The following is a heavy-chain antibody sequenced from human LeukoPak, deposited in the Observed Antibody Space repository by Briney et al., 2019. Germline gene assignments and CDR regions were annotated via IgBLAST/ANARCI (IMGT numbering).Heavy chain of an antibody. CDR1: EYSFTSYW. D-gene: IGHD4-23*01. CDR2: IYPGDSDT. V-gene: IGHV5-51*01. J-gene: IGHJ4*02. Sequence: GASLKISCEASEYSFTSYWIGWVRQLPGKGLEWMGIIYPGDSDTRYSPSFQGQVTISADKSISTAYLQWSSLKASDTAMYYCARSRYGGNSLDYWGQGTLVTVSS. CDR3: ARSRYGGNSLDY.